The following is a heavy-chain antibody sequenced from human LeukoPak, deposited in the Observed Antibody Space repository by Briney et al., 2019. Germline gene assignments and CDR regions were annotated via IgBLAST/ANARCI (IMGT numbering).Heavy chain of an antibody. CDR1: GFIFSRHA. CDR2: ISYDGSNK. V-gene: IGHV3-30*04. CDR3: ARELERTFDY. D-gene: IGHD1-1*01. Sequence: GGSLRLSCAASGFIFSRHAMHWVRQAPGKGLEWVAVISYDGSNKYYADSVKGRFIISRDNSRNTLYLQMNSLRAEDTALYYCARELERTFDYWGQGTLVTVSS. J-gene: IGHJ4*02.